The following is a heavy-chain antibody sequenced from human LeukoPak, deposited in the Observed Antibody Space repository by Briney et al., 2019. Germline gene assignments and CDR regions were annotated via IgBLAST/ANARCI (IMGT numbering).Heavy chain of an antibody. V-gene: IGHV4-39*07. Sequence: SETLSLTCTVSGGSISSSSYYWGWIRQPPGKGLEWIGSIYYSGSTYYNPSLKSRVTISVDTSKNQLSLKLSSVTAADTAVYYCARDSSSIDAFDIWGQGTMVTVSS. CDR1: GGSISSSSYY. CDR3: ARDSSSIDAFDI. J-gene: IGHJ3*02. D-gene: IGHD6-19*01. CDR2: IYYSGST.